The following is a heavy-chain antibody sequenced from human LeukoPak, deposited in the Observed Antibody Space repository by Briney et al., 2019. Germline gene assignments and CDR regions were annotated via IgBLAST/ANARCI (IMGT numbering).Heavy chain of an antibody. CDR3: AKPGGRVGESLNGIDY. J-gene: IGHJ4*02. CDR1: GFAFSNYG. D-gene: IGHD3-10*01. Sequence: PGGSLRLSCAASGFAFSNYGLHWVRQAPGKGLEWVAFIQYDGSNKFHTDSVKGRFTISRDNSKNTPFLQMNSLRAEDTAVYYCAKPGGRVGESLNGIDYWGQGTLVTVS. V-gene: IGHV3-30*02. CDR2: IQYDGSNK.